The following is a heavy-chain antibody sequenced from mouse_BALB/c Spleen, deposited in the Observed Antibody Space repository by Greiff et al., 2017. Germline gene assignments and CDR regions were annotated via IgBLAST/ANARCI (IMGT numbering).Heavy chain of an antibody. CDR1: GYTFTDYY. D-gene: IGHD1-1*01. J-gene: IGHJ1*01. CDR2: INPNNGDT. Sequence: EVQLQQSGPELVKPGASVKMSCKSSGYTFTDYYMKWVKQSHGKSLEWIGDINPNNGDTFYNQKFKGKATLTVDKSSSTAYMQLNSLTSEDSAVFYCARHYNGSRETPDWYIDVWGAGTTVTVSS. V-gene: IGHV1-26*01. CDR3: ARHYNGSRETPDWYIDV.